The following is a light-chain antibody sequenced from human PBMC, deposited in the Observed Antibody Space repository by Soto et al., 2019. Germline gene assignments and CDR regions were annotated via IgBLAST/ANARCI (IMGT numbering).Light chain of an antibody. Sequence: QSALTQPASVSGSPGQTITISCTGAVSEVAGYTYVSWYQQHPGKGPKVIIYDVSNRPLGVSNRFSGSKSGTTASLTISGLQAEDEAAYYCSSFTRIVGLFGGGTKLTVL. CDR1: VSEVAGYTY. V-gene: IGLV2-14*03. CDR3: SSFTRIVGL. J-gene: IGLJ2*01. CDR2: DVS.